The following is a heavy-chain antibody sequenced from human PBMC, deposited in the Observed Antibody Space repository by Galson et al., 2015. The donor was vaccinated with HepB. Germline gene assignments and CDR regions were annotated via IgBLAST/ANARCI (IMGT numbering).Heavy chain of an antibody. CDR1: GFTFSNSA. CDR2: MVVGGGNT. CDR3: AAESYSSGCCKYDY. Sequence: VKVSCKASGFTFSNSAVQWVRQARGQGLEWIGWMVVGGGNTNYAQHFQGRLTITRDMSTGTAYMEMTSLRSEDTAVYYCAAESYSSGCCKYDYWGQGTLVTVPS. J-gene: IGHJ4*02. V-gene: IGHV1-58*01. D-gene: IGHD6-25*01.